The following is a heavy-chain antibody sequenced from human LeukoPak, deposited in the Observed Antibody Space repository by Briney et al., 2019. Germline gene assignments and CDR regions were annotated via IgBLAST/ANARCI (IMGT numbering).Heavy chain of an antibody. V-gene: IGHV3-15*01. D-gene: IGHD6-19*01. CDR1: GFTSSNVW. CDR3: STDPAGTLVY. CDR2: IKTKTDGETT. J-gene: IGHJ4*02. Sequence: GSLRLSCTASGFTSSNVWMTWVRPVPGKGLEWVGLIKTKTDGETTDCASPVKGRFTISRNDSKNTVFLQMNMLKTDDTAVYYCSTDPAGTLVYWGQGTLVTVSS.